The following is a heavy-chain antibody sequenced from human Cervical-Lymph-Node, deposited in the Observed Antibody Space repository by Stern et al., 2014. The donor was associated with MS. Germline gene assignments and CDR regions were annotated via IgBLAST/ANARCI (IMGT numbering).Heavy chain of an antibody. CDR2: IWYDGSNK. CDR3: AREGGNTAKYFQH. CDR1: GFTFSSYG. V-gene: IGHV3-33*01. D-gene: IGHD4-23*01. Sequence: QVQLVQSGGGVGQPGRSLRLSCAASGFTFSSYGMHWVRQAPGKGLEWVAVIWYDGSNKYYADSVKGRFTISRDNSKKTLYLQMNSLRAEDTAVYYCAREGGNTAKYFQHWGQGTLVTVSS. J-gene: IGHJ1*01.